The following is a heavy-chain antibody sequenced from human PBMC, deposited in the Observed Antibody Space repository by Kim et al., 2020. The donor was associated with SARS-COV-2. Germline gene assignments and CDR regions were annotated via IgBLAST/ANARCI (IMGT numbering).Heavy chain of an antibody. Sequence: ETIYAQKFQCRVTMTEDTSTDTAYMELSSLRSEDTAVYYCATLAPEGMDVWGQGTTVTVSS. D-gene: IGHD6-6*01. CDR2: ET. J-gene: IGHJ6*02. CDR3: ATLAPEGMDV. V-gene: IGHV1-24*01.